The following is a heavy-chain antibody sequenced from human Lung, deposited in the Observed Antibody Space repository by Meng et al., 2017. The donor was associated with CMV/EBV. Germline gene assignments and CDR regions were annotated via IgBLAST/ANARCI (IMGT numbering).Heavy chain of an antibody. D-gene: IGHD2-2*01. V-gene: IGHV3-48*04. CDR1: GFNFGTYG. Sequence: SCAASGFNFGTYGLNWVRQAPGRGLEWISFISSDSRTKTYADSVKGRFTISRDDAKKSLSLQMRSPRAEDTALYYCARDRGVVIPAAPYYFDYWXQGTXVTVSS. CDR2: ISSDSRTK. CDR3: ARDRGVVIPAAPYYFDY. J-gene: IGHJ4*02.